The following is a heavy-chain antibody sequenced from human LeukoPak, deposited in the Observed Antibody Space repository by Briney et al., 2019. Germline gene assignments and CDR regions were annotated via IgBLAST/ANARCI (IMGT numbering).Heavy chain of an antibody. CDR2: ITNSGNSK. D-gene: IGHD6-19*01. CDR3: ARDSSWYYFDY. CDR1: EFTFSSYS. Sequence: GGSLRLSCAASEFTFSSYSMNWVRQAPGKGLEWVSYITNSGNSKSYADSVKGRFTISRDNTKNSLYLQMNGLRAEDTAVYYCARDSSWYYFDYWGQGTLVTVSS. V-gene: IGHV3-48*01. J-gene: IGHJ4*02.